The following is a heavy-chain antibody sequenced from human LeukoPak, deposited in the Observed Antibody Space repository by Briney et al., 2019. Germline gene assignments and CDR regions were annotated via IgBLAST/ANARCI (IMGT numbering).Heavy chain of an antibody. CDR1: GFTFNDYA. CDR2: ISWNSGSI. V-gene: IGHV3-9*01. Sequence: GGSLRLSCAASGFTFNDYAMHWVRHAPGKGLEWVSGISWNSGSIGYADSVKGRFTISRDNAKNSLYLQMNSLRAEDTALYYCAKSLELLWFGEPYFDYWGQGNLVTVSS. D-gene: IGHD3-10*01. J-gene: IGHJ4*02. CDR3: AKSLELLWFGEPYFDY.